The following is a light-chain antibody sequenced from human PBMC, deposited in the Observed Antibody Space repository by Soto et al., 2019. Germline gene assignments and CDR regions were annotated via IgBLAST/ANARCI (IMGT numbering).Light chain of an antibody. CDR2: GAS. CDR3: HPYCSSPMT. Sequence: ESVLTQSPGTLSLSPGERGTVSCRASQSVRSSYLAWYQQKPGQAPRLLIYGASSRATGIPDRFSGGGAGTDFTLTISRLEPEDFAVYSFHPYCSSPMTFGQGTNVDIK. CDR1: QSVRSSY. J-gene: IGKJ1*01. V-gene: IGKV3-20*01.